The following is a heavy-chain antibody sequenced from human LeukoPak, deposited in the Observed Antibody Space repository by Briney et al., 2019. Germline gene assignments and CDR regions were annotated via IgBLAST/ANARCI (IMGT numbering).Heavy chain of an antibody. J-gene: IGHJ6*02. D-gene: IGHD6-19*01. Sequence: PSETLSLTCAVYGGSFSGYYWSWIREPPGKGLEWIGEINHSGSTNYNPSLKSAVTISVDTSKNQSSLKLSSVTAADTAVYYCARVASYSSGWYGRSPHYYYYGMDVWGQGTTVTVSS. CDR1: GGSFSGYY. V-gene: IGHV4-34*01. CDR2: INHSGST. CDR3: ARVASYSSGWYGRSPHYYYYGMDV.